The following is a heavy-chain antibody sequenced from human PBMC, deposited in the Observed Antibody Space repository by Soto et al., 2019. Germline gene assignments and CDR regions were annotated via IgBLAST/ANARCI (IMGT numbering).Heavy chain of an antibody. V-gene: IGHV1-18*01. CDR1: GYTFASYA. Sequence: QVQLVQSGAEVKKPGASVKVSCKASGYTFASYAISWMRQAPGQGLEWMGWISAYNGNTNYAQKLHGRVTMNTDTSTSTAYMEMTRLGSDDTAVYYCARDPPPPDYWGQGPRVTVSS. CDR2: ISAYNGNT. J-gene: IGHJ4*02. CDR3: ARDPPPPDY.